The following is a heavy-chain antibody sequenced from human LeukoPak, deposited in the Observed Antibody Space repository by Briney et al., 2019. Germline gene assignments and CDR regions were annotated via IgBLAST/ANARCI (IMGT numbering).Heavy chain of an antibody. V-gene: IGHV4-38-2*02. J-gene: IGHJ4*02. CDR3: ARAHSSSSPELY. D-gene: IGHD6-13*01. Sequence: SETLSLTCTVSGYSISSGYYWGWIRQPPGKGLEWIGSIYHSGSTYYNPSLKSRVTISVDTSKNQFSLNLTSVTAADTAVYYCARAHSSSSPELYWGQGTLVTVSS. CDR2: IYHSGST. CDR1: GYSISSGYY.